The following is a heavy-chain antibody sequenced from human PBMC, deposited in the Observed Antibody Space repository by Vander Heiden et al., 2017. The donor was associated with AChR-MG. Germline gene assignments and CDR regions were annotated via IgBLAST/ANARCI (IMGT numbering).Heavy chain of an antibody. V-gene: IGHV4-34*01. CDR3: ARGWAYSTHFDY. CDR1: GGSFSGYY. Sequence: QVQLQQWGAGLLTPSETLSPTCAVYGGSFSGYYWSWIREPPGKGLEWMGEINHSGSTNYNPSLKSRVTISVDTSKNKFSLKLSSVTAADTAVYYCARGWAYSTHFDYWGQGTRVTVSS. D-gene: IGHD4-4*01. CDR2: INHSGST. J-gene: IGHJ4*02.